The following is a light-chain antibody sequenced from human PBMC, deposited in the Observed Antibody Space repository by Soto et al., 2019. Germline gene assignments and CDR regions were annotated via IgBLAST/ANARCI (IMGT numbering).Light chain of an antibody. J-gene: IGKJ1*01. CDR2: GSS. Sequence: DIQMTQSPSSLSASVGDRVTITCRASQGISTFLAWYQQKPGKVPKLLIYGSSTLQSGVPSRFSGSGSGTDFTLTISSLQPEDVATYYCQKYDSDPRTFGQGTKGEI. CDR1: QGISTF. CDR3: QKYDSDPRT. V-gene: IGKV1-27*01.